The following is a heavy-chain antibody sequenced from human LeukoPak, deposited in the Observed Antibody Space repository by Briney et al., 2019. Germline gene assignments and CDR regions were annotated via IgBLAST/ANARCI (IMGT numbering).Heavy chain of an antibody. CDR2: INPSGGST. D-gene: IGHD3-3*02. CDR3: ARDLGETPRGIFFDY. Sequence: GSSVKVSCKASGYTFTSYYMHWVRQAPGQGLEWMGIINPSGGSTSYAQKFQGRVTMTTDTSTSTAYMELRSLRSDDTAVFYCARDLGETPRGIFFDYWGQGTLVTVSP. V-gene: IGHV1-46*01. CDR1: GYTFTSYY. J-gene: IGHJ4*02.